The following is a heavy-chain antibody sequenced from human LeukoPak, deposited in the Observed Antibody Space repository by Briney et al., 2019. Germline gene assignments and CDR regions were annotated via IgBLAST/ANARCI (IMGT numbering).Heavy chain of an antibody. V-gene: IGHV1-2*02. D-gene: IGHD6-13*01. J-gene: IGHJ4*02. Sequence: GASVKVSCKASGYTFTGYYMHWVRQAPGQGLEWMRWINPNSGGTDYAQKFQGRVTMTRDTSISTAYMELSRLRSDDTAVYYCARGGSSWYKSSDYWGQGTLVTVSS. CDR1: GYTFTGYY. CDR3: ARGGSSWYKSSDY. CDR2: INPNSGGT.